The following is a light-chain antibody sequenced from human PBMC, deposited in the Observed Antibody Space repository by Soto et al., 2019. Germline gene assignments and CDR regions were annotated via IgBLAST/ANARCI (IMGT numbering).Light chain of an antibody. CDR3: RQRINWTLT. J-gene: IGKJ4*01. Sequence: EIVLTQSPATLSLSPGGRATLSCRASRSVSTFLAWYQQIPGQAPSLLIYDASKRATGVPTRFSGSGSGTEFTLTIRSLEPEDFAIFYCRQRINWTLTLGWGTKVEIK. V-gene: IGKV3-11*01. CDR1: RSVSTF. CDR2: DAS.